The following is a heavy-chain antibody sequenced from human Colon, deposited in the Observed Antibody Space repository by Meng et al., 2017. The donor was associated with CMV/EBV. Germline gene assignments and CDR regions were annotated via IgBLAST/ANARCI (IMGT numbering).Heavy chain of an antibody. D-gene: IGHD2-2*01. CDR1: GYTFTGYY. CDR2: INPNSGGT. J-gene: IGHJ5*02. V-gene: IGHV1-2*02. CDR3: ARDVWGVVVPAA. Sequence: ASVKVSCKASGYTFTGYYMHWVRQAPGQGLEWMVWINPNSGGTNYAQKFQGRVTMTRDTSISTAYMEMSRLRSDDTAVYYCARDVWGVVVPAAWGQGTLVTVSS.